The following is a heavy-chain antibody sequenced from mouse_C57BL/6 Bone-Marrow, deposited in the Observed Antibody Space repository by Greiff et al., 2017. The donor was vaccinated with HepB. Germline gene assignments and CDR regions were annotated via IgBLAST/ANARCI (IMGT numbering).Heavy chain of an antibody. J-gene: IGHJ3*01. Sequence: VQLQQSGAELVRPGASVKLSCTASGFNIKDDYMHWVKQRPEQGLEWIGWIDPENGDTEYASKFQGKATITADTSSNTAYLQLSSLTSEDTAVYYCTTSLFDYDYDGGPPWFAYWGQGTLVTVSA. V-gene: IGHV14-4*01. D-gene: IGHD2-4*01. CDR2: IDPENGDT. CDR1: GFNIKDDY. CDR3: TTSLFDYDYDGGPPWFAY.